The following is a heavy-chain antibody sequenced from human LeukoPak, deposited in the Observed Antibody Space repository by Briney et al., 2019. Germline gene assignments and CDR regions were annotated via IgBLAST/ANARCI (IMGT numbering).Heavy chain of an antibody. Sequence: GGSLRLSCAASGFTFNNFGMHWVRQAPGKGLEWVSFIGYEGVHKYYADSVKGRFTISKDNSKATLYLQMNSLRPEDTAVYYCARDLHGGYSSDYWGQGTLVTVFS. V-gene: IGHV3-30*02. CDR2: IGYEGVHK. CDR1: GFTFNNFG. J-gene: IGHJ4*02. D-gene: IGHD4-23*01. CDR3: ARDLHGGYSSDY.